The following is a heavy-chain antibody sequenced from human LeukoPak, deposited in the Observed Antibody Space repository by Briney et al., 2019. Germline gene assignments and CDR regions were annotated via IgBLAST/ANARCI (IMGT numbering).Heavy chain of an antibody. CDR1: GGSVSSGSYY. CDR2: IYYSGST. J-gene: IGHJ4*02. Sequence: SETLSLTCTVSGGSVSSGSYYWSWIRQPPGKGLEWIGYIYYSGSTNYNPSLKSRVTISVDTSKNQFSLKLSPVTAADTAVYYCARGRYSYGSRWGQGTLVTVSS. V-gene: IGHV4-61*01. CDR3: ARGRYSYGSR. D-gene: IGHD5-18*01.